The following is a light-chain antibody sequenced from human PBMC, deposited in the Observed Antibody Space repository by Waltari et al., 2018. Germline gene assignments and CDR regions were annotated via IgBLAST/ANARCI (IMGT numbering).Light chain of an antibody. CDR2: DVT. Sequence: QSALTQPASVSGSPGQSLTISCIRPNTDFGAYNYVSWYQQHPGKAPKLIIYDVTKWPSGVSNRFSGAKSGNTASLTISGLQAEDEADYYCCSHAGSTTFVVFGGGTKLTVL. CDR3: CSHAGSTTFVV. V-gene: IGLV2-23*02. CDR1: NTDFGAYNY. J-gene: IGLJ2*01.